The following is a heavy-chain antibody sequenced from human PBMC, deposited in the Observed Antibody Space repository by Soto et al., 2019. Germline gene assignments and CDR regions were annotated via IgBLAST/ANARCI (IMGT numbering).Heavy chain of an antibody. V-gene: IGHV3-23*01. CDR2: ISGSGGST. D-gene: IGHD2-2*01. J-gene: IGHJ6*03. CDR3: AKGALSLGYCSSTSCYARYYYYMDV. CDR1: GFNFRSYA. Sequence: PLRSQRLSSTASGFNFRSYARSWVRQAPGKGLEWVSAISGSGGSTYYADSVKGRFTISRDNSKNTLYLQMNSLRAEDTAVYYCAKGALSLGYCSSTSCYARYYYYMDVWGKGTTVTVSS.